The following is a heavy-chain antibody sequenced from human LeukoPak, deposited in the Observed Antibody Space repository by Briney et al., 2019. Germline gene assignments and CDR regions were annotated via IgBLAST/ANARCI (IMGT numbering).Heavy chain of an antibody. D-gene: IGHD3-10*01. CDR2: MNPTSGHT. V-gene: IGHV1-8*01. CDR1: GYTFTSYD. CDR3: ARSPVGVRQKHDF. Sequence: ASVTVSCKASGYTFTSYDINWVRQATGQGLEWMGWMNPTSGHTGYAQKFQGRVTMTRDTSISTAYMELNSLTSEDTAVYYCARSPVGVRQKHDFWGQGTLVIVSS. J-gene: IGHJ4*02.